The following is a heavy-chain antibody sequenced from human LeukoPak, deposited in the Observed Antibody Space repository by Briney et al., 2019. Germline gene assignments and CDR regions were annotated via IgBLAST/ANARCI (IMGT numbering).Heavy chain of an antibody. Sequence: SETLSLTCTGSGGSISSGSYYWSWIRQPAGKGLEWIGRIYTSGSTNYNPSLKSRVTTSVDTSKNQLSLWLSSVTAADTAMYYCARKGEFWSGRNWFDPWGQGTLVTVSS. D-gene: IGHD3-3*01. CDR3: ARKGEFWSGRNWFDP. CDR1: GGSISSGSYY. CDR2: IYTSGST. J-gene: IGHJ5*02. V-gene: IGHV4-61*02.